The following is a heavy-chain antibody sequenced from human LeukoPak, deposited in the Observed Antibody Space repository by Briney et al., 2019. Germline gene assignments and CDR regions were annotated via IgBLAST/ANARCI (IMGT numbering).Heavy chain of an antibody. CDR3: AKEYKVGTSTKCFQH. Sequence: GGSLRLSCAASGFTIISYAMSWIRQAPGKGLEWVSAISISGGITYYADSVKGRFTISRDTSKNTVYLEVNSLRAEDTAIYFCAKEYKVGTSTKCFQHWGQGTLVTVSS. CDR2: ISISGGIT. V-gene: IGHV3-23*01. J-gene: IGHJ1*01. D-gene: IGHD1-26*01. CDR1: GFTIISYA.